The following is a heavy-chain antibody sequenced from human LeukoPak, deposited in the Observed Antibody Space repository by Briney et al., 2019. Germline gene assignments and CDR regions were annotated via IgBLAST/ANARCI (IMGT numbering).Heavy chain of an antibody. V-gene: IGHV3-64*01. CDR1: GFTFSSYA. Sequence: GGSLRLSCAASGFTFSSYAMHWVRQAPGKGLEYVSAISSNGGSTYYANSVKGRSTISRDNSKNTLYLQMGSLRAEDMAVYYCARGARYDILTGYYPGDVLDYWGQGTLVTVSS. D-gene: IGHD3-9*01. CDR3: ARGARYDILTGYYPGDVLDY. J-gene: IGHJ4*02. CDR2: ISSNGGST.